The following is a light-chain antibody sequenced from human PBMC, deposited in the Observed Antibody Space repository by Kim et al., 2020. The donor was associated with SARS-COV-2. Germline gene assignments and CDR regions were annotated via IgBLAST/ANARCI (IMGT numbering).Light chain of an antibody. CDR2: DVS. Sequence: QSALTQPRSVSGSPGQSVTISCTGTSSDVGGYNYVSWYQQHPGKAPKLMIYDVSKRPSGVPDRFSGSKSGNTASLTNSGLQAEDEADYYCCSYAGSYTKVFGGGTQLTVL. V-gene: IGLV2-11*01. J-gene: IGLJ3*02. CDR3: CSYAGSYTKV. CDR1: SSDVGGYNY.